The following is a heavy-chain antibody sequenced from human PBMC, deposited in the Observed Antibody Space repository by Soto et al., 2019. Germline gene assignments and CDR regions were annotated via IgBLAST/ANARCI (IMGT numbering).Heavy chain of an antibody. CDR3: ARGGRHNGDYYWFDP. J-gene: IGHJ5*02. CDR2: IYHSGST. Sequence: QLQLQESGSGLVKPSQTLSLTCAVSGGSISSDDYYWSWIRQPPGKGLEWIGYIYHSGSTYHNPSLKSRVTISVDRSKNQFSLKLSSVTAADTAVYYGARGGRHNGDYYWFDPWGQGTLVTVSS. D-gene: IGHD4-17*01. V-gene: IGHV4-30-2*01. CDR1: GGSISSDDYY.